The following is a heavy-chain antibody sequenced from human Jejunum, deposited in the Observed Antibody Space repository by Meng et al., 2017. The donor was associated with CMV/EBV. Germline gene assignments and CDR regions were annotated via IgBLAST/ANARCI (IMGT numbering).Heavy chain of an antibody. CDR1: SSRNC. Sequence: SSRNCWTWVRKPPGKGREWVGEMSPTASSNYNPSLKSRVTMSLDRSKNQFSLNLSSVTAADTAVYYCARNVYTYGFDAFDIWGQGTMVTVS. D-gene: IGHD5-18*01. CDR3: ARNVYTYGFDAFDI. J-gene: IGHJ3*02. CDR2: MSPTASS. V-gene: IGHV4-4*02.